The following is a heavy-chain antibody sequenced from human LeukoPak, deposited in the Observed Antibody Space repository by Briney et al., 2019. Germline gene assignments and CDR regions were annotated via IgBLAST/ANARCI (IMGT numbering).Heavy chain of an antibody. D-gene: IGHD3-10*01. J-gene: IGHJ1*01. CDR1: GFTFDDYA. Sequence: GRTLRLSCAASGFTFDDYAMHWVRQAPGKGLEWDSGISWNSGSIGYADSVKGRFTISRDNAKNSLYLQMNSLRAEDTSLYYCAKDIGWWFGDKGEYFQHWGQGTLVTVSS. CDR2: ISWNSGSI. V-gene: IGHV3-9*01. CDR3: AKDIGWWFGDKGEYFQH.